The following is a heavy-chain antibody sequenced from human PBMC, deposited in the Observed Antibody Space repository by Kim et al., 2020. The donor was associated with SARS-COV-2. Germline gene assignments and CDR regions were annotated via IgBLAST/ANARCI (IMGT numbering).Heavy chain of an antibody. CDR3: ARGGRGGPAEHYIPS. J-gene: IGHJ5*01. Sequence: LKSRVTISVDTSKNQFSLHLTSVTAADTAVYYCARGGRGGPAEHYIPSWGPGTLVTVSS. D-gene: IGHD4-4*01. V-gene: IGHV4-59*09.